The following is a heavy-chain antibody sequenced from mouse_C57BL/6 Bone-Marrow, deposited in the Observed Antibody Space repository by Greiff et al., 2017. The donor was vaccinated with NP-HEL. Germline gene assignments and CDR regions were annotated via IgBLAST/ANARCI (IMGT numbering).Heavy chain of an antibody. CDR3: ARSGLRRRYFDV. J-gene: IGHJ1*03. CDR2: IYPGSGST. V-gene: IGHV1-55*01. Sequence: QVQLQQPGAELVKPGASVKLSCKASGYTFTSYWMHWVKQRPGQGLEWIGDIYPGSGSTNYNEKFKSKATLTVDTSSSTAYMQLSSLTSEDSAVYYCARSGLRRRYFDVWGTGTTVTVSS. D-gene: IGHD2-4*01. CDR1: GYTFTSYW.